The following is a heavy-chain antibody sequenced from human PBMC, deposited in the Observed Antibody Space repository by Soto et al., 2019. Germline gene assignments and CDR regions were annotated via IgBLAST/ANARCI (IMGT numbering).Heavy chain of an antibody. CDR1: GFSFDYFG. CDR3: ARSRSHWLASDS. CDR2: ISSSASYI. D-gene: IGHD6-19*01. Sequence: EVQLVESGGGLVKSGGSLPLSCEASGFSFDYFGLTWVRQAPGKGLEWVSFISSSASYIYYADSVKGRFTVSRDNAKKSLNLQMNSLRAEDTAVYYCARSRSHWLASDSWGQGTLVTVSA. J-gene: IGHJ4*02. V-gene: IGHV3-21*01.